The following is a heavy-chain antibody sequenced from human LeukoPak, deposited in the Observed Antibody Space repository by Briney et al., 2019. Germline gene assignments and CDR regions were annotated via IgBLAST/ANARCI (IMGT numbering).Heavy chain of an antibody. CDR3: AKAPPITGPSEY. CDR2: ISSSGTNI. CDR1: GFTFSSYS. D-gene: IGHD5-24*01. V-gene: IGHV3-48*02. Sequence: PGGSLRLSCAASGFTFSSYSMNWVRQAPGRGLEWVSYISSSGTNIFYADSVEGRFTISRDNAKNSVYLQMKSLRDVDTAVYFCAKAPPITGPSEYCGQGTLVTV. J-gene: IGHJ4*02.